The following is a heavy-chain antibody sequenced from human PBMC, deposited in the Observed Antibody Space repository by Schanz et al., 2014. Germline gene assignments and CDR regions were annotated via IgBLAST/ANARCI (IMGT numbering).Heavy chain of an antibody. CDR3: ARDSGSHYLVDY. CDR1: GFTFSNYA. D-gene: IGHD1-26*01. Sequence: VQLVESGGGVVQPGRSLRLSCAASGFTFSNYAMHWVRQAPGKGLEWVANINQDGSEKYYVDSVKGRFTISRDNAKNSLYLQMNGLRAEDTAVYYCARDSGSHYLVDYWGQGTLVSVSS. CDR2: INQDGSEK. J-gene: IGHJ4*02. V-gene: IGHV3-7*01.